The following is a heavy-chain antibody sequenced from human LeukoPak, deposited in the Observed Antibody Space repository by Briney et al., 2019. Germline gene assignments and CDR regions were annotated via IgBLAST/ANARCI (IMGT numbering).Heavy chain of an antibody. CDR2: IIPILGIA. CDR3: ARDPPGGY. CDR1: GGTFSSYA. V-gene: IGHV1-69*04. J-gene: IGHJ4*02. D-gene: IGHD2-15*01. Sequence: ASVKVSCKASGGTFSSYAISWVRQAPGQGLEWMGRIIPILGIANYAQKFLGRVTITADKSTSTAYMELSSLRSEDTAVYYCARDPPGGYWGQGTLVTVSS.